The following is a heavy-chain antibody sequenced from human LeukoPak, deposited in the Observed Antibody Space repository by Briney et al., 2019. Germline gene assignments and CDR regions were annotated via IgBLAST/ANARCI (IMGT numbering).Heavy chain of an antibody. CDR1: GFTFSSYG. J-gene: IGHJ4*02. V-gene: IGHV3-30*02. CDR3: AKDRPTPGCSSTSYPGRYFDY. Sequence: GGSLRLSCAAAGFTFSSYGMHWVRQAPGKGLEWVAFIRYDESNKYYADSVKGRFTISRDNSKNTLYLQMNSLRAEDTAVYYCAKDRPTPGCSSTSYPGRYFDYWGQGTLVTVSS. CDR2: IRYDESNK. D-gene: IGHD2-2*01.